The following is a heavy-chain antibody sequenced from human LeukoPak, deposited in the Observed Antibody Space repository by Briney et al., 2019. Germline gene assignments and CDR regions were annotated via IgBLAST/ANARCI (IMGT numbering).Heavy chain of an antibody. Sequence: GGCLRLSCADSGVTFSSYWMSWVRQAPGEGLGWVGNINQEGGAKYYVHSVKGRFTISRDNAKNSLYLQMNSLRADDTAVYYCARDSSSWYQIFDYWGQGTLVTVSS. CDR2: INQEGGAK. CDR3: ARDSSSWYQIFDY. CDR1: GVTFSSYW. J-gene: IGHJ4*02. D-gene: IGHD6-13*01. V-gene: IGHV3-7*01.